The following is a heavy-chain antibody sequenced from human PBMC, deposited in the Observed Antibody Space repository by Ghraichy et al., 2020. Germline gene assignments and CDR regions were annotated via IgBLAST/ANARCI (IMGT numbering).Heavy chain of an antibody. V-gene: IGHV3-33*01. CDR3: ARGMRAPAPIKVNFDS. Sequence: GGSLRLSCAASGFTFSSYGMHWVRQAPGKGLEWVALIWYDGTQQYYADSVRGRFTISRDNSNNTFYLQMNSLRAEDTAVYYCARGMRAPAPIKVNFDSWGQGTLVTVSS. J-gene: IGHJ4*02. CDR1: GFTFSSYG. D-gene: IGHD2-2*02. CDR2: IWYDGTQQ.